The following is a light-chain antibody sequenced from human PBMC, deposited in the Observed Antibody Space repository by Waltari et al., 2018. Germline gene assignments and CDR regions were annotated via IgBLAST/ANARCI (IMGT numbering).Light chain of an antibody. J-gene: IGLJ2*01. CDR2: EVT. Sequence: QSALTQPASVSGSPGQSITISCTGTSSDVGAYHYVSWFQQHPGKAPKLMIYEVTHRPSGVSDRFSGSKSGNTASLTIYGLQAEDEADYYCSSYTSSNSVVFGGGTKVTVL. CDR3: SSYTSSNSVV. V-gene: IGLV2-14*01. CDR1: SSDVGAYHY.